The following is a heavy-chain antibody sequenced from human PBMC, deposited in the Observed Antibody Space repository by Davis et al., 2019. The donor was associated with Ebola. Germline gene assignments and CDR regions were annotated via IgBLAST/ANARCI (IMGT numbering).Heavy chain of an antibody. CDR2: MRSKGFGGTT. V-gene: IGHV3-49*04. CDR3: TTRRLVVVPAAILED. CDR1: GFTFGDYA. D-gene: IGHD2-2*02. J-gene: IGHJ4*02. Sequence: GESLKISCRGSGFTFGDYAMSWVRQAPGKGLEWVGFMRSKGFGGTTEYAASVKGRFTISRDDSKNTLYLQMNSLKTEDTAVYYCTTRRLVVVPAAILEDWGQGTLVTVSS.